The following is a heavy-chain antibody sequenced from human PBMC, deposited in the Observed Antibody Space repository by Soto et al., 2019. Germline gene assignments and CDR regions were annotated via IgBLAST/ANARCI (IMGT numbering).Heavy chain of an antibody. Sequence: GASVKVSCKASGYTFTSYAMHWVRQAPGQRLEWMGWINAGNGNTKYSQKFQGRVTITRDTSASTAYMELSSLRSEDTAVYYCARERTMVRWDGMDVWGQGTTVTVSS. CDR3: ARERTMVRWDGMDV. CDR2: INAGNGNT. J-gene: IGHJ6*02. V-gene: IGHV1-3*01. D-gene: IGHD3-10*01. CDR1: GYTFTSYA.